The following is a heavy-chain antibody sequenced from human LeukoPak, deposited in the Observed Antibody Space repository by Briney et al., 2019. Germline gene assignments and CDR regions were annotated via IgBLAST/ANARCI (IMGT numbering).Heavy chain of an antibody. CDR3: ARGGVSSSSSNWFDP. V-gene: IGHV3-11*01. Sequence: GGSLRLSCAASGFTFSDYYMSWIRQAPGKGLEWVSYISSSGGTIYYADSVKGRFTICRDNAKNSLYLQMNSLRAEDTAVYYCARGGVSSSSSNWFDPWGQGTLVTVSS. CDR2: ISSSGGTI. D-gene: IGHD6-13*01. J-gene: IGHJ5*02. CDR1: GFTFSDYY.